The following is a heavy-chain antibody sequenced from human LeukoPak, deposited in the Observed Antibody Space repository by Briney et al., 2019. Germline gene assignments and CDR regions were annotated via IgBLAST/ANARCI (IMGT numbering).Heavy chain of an antibody. V-gene: IGHV3-9*01. CDR2: ISWNSGSI. J-gene: IGHJ4*02. Sequence: GRSLRLSCTASGFTFDDHAMHWVRQAPGKGLEWVSAISWNSGSIVYADSVKGRFTISRDNARNSPYLQMNSLRAEDTALYFCAKDSQAHYYYDSSGYFEYWGQGTLVTVSS. D-gene: IGHD3-22*01. CDR3: AKDSQAHYYYDSSGYFEY. CDR1: GFTFDDHA.